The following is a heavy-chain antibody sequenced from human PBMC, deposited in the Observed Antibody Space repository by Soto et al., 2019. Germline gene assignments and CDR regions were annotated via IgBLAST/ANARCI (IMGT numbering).Heavy chain of an antibody. CDR1: GFTFSSYG. D-gene: IGHD2-2*01. J-gene: IGHJ6*02. V-gene: IGHV3-30*18. Sequence: GGSLRLSCAASGFTFSSYGMHWVRQAPGKGLEWVAVISYDGSNKYYADSVKGRFTISRDNSKNTLYLQMNSLRAEDTAVYHCANSKSPRGCSSTSCYAVNYYYGMDVWGQGTTVTAP. CDR2: ISYDGSNK. CDR3: ANSKSPRGCSSTSCYAVNYYYGMDV.